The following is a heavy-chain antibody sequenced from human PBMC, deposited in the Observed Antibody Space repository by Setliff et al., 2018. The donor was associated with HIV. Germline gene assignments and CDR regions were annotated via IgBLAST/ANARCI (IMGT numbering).Heavy chain of an antibody. CDR2: ISTGSDAT. J-gene: IGHJ4*02. CDR3: ARAPNFYFDPSGYFLPTDFDY. V-gene: IGHV3-48*04. Sequence: GSLRLSCAASGFTFSRSDMSWVRQAPGKGLEWVSYISTGSDATYYADSVKGRFTISRDNAKSTLFLQMNSLRAEDTAVYYCARAPNFYFDPSGYFLPTDFDYWGQGTLVTVSS. CDR1: GFTFSRSD. D-gene: IGHD3-22*01.